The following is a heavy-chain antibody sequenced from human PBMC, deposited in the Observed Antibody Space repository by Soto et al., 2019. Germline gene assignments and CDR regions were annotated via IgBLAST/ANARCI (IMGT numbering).Heavy chain of an antibody. V-gene: IGHV4-59*08. Sequence: SETLSLTCTVSGGSISSYYWSWIRQPPGKGLEWIGYIYYSGSTNYNPSLKSRGTISVDTSKNHFSLKLSSVTAADTAVYYCAAGSFGESYFDYWGQGILVTVSS. CDR2: IYYSGST. CDR3: AAGSFGESYFDY. D-gene: IGHD3-10*01. CDR1: GGSISSYY. J-gene: IGHJ4*02.